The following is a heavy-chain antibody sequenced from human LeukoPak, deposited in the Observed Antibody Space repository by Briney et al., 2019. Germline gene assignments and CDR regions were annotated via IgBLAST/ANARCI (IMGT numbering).Heavy chain of an antibody. J-gene: IGHJ5*02. Sequence: PGGSLRLSCAASAFTFSTYWMSWVRQAPGKGLEWVASIKEDGSEKYYLDSVKGRFTISRDNAKDSLYLQMNSLRAEDTAVYYCAKTAPLPPTRLRWFDPWGQGTLVTVSS. CDR2: IKEDGSEK. D-gene: IGHD5-18*01. CDR3: AKTAPLPPTRLRWFDP. CDR1: AFTFSTYW. V-gene: IGHV3-7*03.